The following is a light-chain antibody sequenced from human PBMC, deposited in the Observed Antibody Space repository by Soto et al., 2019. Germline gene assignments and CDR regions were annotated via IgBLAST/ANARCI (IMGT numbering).Light chain of an antibody. J-gene: IGKJ1*01. CDR2: AAS. CDR1: QRISTY. Sequence: DIQMTQSPSTLSAGVGDRVTITCRASQRISTYLNWYQQKPGKAPTLLIYAASSLQSGVPSRFSGGGSGTNFTLTINTLQPEEFAPYFCQQCYSTPRTFGQGTKVHIK. V-gene: IGKV1-39*01. CDR3: QQCYSTPRT.